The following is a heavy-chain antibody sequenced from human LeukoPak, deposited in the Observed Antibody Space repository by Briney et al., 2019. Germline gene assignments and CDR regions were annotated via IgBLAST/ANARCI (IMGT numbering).Heavy chain of an antibody. D-gene: IGHD2-15*01. J-gene: IGHJ6*02. V-gene: IGHV4-39*01. Sequence: PSETLSLTCAVSGVSISSGGYSWSWIRQPPGKGLAWIGSIYYSGSTYYNPSLKSRVTISVDTSKNQFSLKLSSVTAADTAVYYCARRYLGYCSGSSCPLNYYGVDVWGQGTTVTVSS. CDR3: ARRYLGYCSGSSCPLNYYGVDV. CDR1: GVSISSGGYS. CDR2: IYYSGST.